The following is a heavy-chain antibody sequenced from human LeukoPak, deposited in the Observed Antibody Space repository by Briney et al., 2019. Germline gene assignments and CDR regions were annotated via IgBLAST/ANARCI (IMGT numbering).Heavy chain of an antibody. Sequence: PGGSLRLSCAASGFTVSSNYMSWVRQAPGKGLEWVSVIYSGGSTYYADSVKGRFTISRDNSKNTLYLQMNGLRAEDTAVYYCARGMNYDFWSAGLIDYWGQGTLVTVSS. CDR3: ARGMNYDFWSAGLIDY. D-gene: IGHD3-3*01. V-gene: IGHV3-66*01. CDR2: IYSGGST. CDR1: GFTVSSNY. J-gene: IGHJ4*02.